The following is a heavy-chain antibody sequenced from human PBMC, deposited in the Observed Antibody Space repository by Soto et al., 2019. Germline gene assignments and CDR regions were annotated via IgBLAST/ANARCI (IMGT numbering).Heavy chain of an antibody. CDR1: GFTFSSYG. V-gene: IGHV3-30*18. CDR3: AKDHISQPYYDFWSGYYTGMEGFDY. Sequence: PGGSLRLSCAASGFTFSSYGMHWVRQAPGKGLEWVAVISYDGSNKYYADSVKGRFTISRDNSKNTLYLQMNSLRAEDTAVYYCAKDHISQPYYDFWSGYYTGMEGFDYWGQGTLVTVSS. CDR2: ISYDGSNK. D-gene: IGHD3-3*01. J-gene: IGHJ4*02.